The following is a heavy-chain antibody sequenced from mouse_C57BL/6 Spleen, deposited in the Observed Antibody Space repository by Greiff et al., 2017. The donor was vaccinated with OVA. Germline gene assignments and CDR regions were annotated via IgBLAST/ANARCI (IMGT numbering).Heavy chain of an antibody. Sequence: EVQRVESGGGLVQPKGSLKLSCAASGFSFNTYAMNWVRQAPGKGLEWVARIRSKSNNYATYYADSVKDRFTISRDDSESMLYLQMNNLKTEDTAMYYCVRHGKRDGFDYWGQGTTLTVSS. CDR2: IRSKSNNYAT. CDR1: GFSFNTYA. V-gene: IGHV10-1*01. D-gene: IGHD3-3*01. CDR3: VRHGKRDGFDY. J-gene: IGHJ2*01.